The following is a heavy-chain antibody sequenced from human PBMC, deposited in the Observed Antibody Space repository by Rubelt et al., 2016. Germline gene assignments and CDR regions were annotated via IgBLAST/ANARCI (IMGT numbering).Heavy chain of an antibody. CDR1: TFGNYD. Sequence: TFGNYDINWVRQATGHGLEWMGWMNPNSGNTGYAQKFHGRVTMTRDKSINTAYMELSSLRFDDTAVYYCVRAGAEPGSRGQGTLVTVSS. J-gene: IGHJ4*02. CDR3: VRAGAEPGS. V-gene: IGHV1-8*02. CDR2: MNPNSGNT. D-gene: IGHD6-13*01.